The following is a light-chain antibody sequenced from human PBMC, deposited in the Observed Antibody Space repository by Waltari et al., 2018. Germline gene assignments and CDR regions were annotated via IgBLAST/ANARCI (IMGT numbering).Light chain of an antibody. V-gene: IGKV1-5*03. CDR1: QSISSW. J-gene: IGKJ1*01. CDR3: QQYSSDST. Sequence: DIQMTQSPSTLSAPVGDRVTIVCRASQSISSWLAWYQQKSGKAPKLLIYKASSLESGVPTRFSGSGSGTEFTLTISSLQPDDFATYYCQQYSSDSTFGQGTKVEIK. CDR2: KAS.